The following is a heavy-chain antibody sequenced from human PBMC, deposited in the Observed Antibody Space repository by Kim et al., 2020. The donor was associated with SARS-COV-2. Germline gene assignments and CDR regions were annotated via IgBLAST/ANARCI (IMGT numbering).Heavy chain of an antibody. Sequence: GGSLRLSCVGSGFTFSTSAFNWVRQAPGKGLEWLSSISGASSICYSEGFVKGRATTTSDYMSNSVYQVRNRMRADETVVYYGVWRVRKGDWG. CDR1: GFTFSTSA. CDR2: ISGASSIC. J-gene: IGHJ1*01. CDR3: VWRVRKGD. V-gene: IGHV3-23*01. D-gene: IGHD3-10*01.